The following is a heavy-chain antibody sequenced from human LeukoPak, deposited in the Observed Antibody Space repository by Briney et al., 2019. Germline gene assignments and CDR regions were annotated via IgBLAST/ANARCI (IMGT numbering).Heavy chain of an antibody. V-gene: IGHV1-2*02. CDR1: GYTYTRYY. D-gene: IGHD5-12*01. CDR2: INPNSGGT. Sequence: ASVRVSCKASGYTYTRYYMHSVGQAPGQGRKWMGGINPNSGGTTYAQKLQGRLTMTRDTSISTAYMELRRLRSDDTAVYYCARDRPGGYDSHYYYYMDVWGKGTTVTVSS. J-gene: IGHJ6*03. CDR3: ARDRPGGYDSHYYYYMDV.